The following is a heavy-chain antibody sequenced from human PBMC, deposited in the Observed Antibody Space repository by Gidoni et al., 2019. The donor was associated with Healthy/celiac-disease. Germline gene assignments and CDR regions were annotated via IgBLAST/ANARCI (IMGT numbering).Heavy chain of an antibody. D-gene: IGHD3-10*01. CDR1: GVTFRSYG. Sequence: QVQLVESGGGVVQPGRSLRLSCAASGVTFRSYGMHWVRQAQGKGLEWVAVIWYDGSNKYYADSVKGRFTISRDNSKNTLYLQMNSLRAEDTAVYYCAREGYYGSGSYYFFDYWGQGTLVTVSS. J-gene: IGHJ4*02. CDR2: IWYDGSNK. CDR3: AREGYYGSGSYYFFDY. V-gene: IGHV3-33*01.